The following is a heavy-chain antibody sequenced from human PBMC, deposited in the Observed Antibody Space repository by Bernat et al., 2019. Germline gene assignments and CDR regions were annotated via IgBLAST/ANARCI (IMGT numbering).Heavy chain of an antibody. Sequence: EVQLLESGGGLAQPGGSLRLSCAASGFTFSTYAMTWVRQAPGKGLEWVSGISGGGGTTYYADSVKGRFTISRDNSKNTLYLRMNGLRAEDTAVYYCAKDYSSSPDHYFDYWGQGTLVTVSS. J-gene: IGHJ4*02. CDR3: AKDYSSSPDHYFDY. CDR2: ISGGGGTT. V-gene: IGHV3-23*01. CDR1: GFTFSTYA. D-gene: IGHD6-6*01.